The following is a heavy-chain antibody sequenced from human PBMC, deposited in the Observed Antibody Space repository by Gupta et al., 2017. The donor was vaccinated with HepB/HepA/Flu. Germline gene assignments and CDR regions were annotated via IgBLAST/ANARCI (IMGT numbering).Heavy chain of an antibody. CDR2: IGTAGDT. CDR3: ARDYYDSSGYYYYGMDV. CDR1: GFTFSSYD. D-gene: IGHD3-22*01. V-gene: IGHV3-13*01. Sequence: EVQLVESGGGLVQPGGSLRLSCAASGFTFSSYDMHWVRQATGKGLEWVSAIGTAGDTYYPGSVKGRFTISRENAKNSLYLQMNSLRAGDTAVYYCARDYYDSSGYYYYGMDVWGQGTTVTVSS. J-gene: IGHJ6*02.